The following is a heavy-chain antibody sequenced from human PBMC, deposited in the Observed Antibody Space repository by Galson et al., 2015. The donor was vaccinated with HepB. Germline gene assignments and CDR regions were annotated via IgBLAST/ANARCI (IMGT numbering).Heavy chain of an antibody. D-gene: IGHD1-1*01. CDR2: ISSSGSTI. V-gene: IGHV3-48*03. J-gene: IGHJ4*02. Sequence: SLRLSCAASGFTFSSYEMNWVRQAPGKGLEWVSYISSSGSTIYYADSVKGRFTISRDNAKNSLYLQMNSLRAEDTAVYYCARWGPGNYFDYWGQGTLVTVSS. CDR1: GFTFSSYE. CDR3: ARWGPGNYFDY.